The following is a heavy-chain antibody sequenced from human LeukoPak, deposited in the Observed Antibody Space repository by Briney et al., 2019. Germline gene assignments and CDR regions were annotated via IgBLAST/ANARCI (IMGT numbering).Heavy chain of an antibody. J-gene: IGHJ4*02. CDR3: TRGGTTLDY. D-gene: IGHD1-7*01. Sequence: PGGSLRLSCTTSGIIFKNFWMSWVRQAPGKGLEWVANIKQDGSRQFYVDSVKGRFTISRDNAKNTLYLQMNSLRAEDTAVYYCTRGGTTLDYWGQGTLVTVSS. V-gene: IGHV3-7*01. CDR2: IKQDGSRQ. CDR1: GIIFKNFW.